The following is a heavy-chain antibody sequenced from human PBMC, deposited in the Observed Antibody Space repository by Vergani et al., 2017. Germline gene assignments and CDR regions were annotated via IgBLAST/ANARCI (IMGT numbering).Heavy chain of an antibody. D-gene: IGHD3-10*01. J-gene: IGHJ6*02. CDR2: IHHSGDT. Sequence: QVQLQESGPGLVKPSETLTLTCDVSDSSIMTNPYWGWFRQSSGKGLEWIGCIHHSGDTHYNSSLKSRVSISIVSSSKFSLSLTSVTAADTAIYYCARHRGSGGFFPSSYFYGMDVLVHGTTLTVSS. CDR1: DSSIMTNPY. CDR3: ARHRGSGGFFPSSYFYGMDV. V-gene: IGHV4-38-2*01.